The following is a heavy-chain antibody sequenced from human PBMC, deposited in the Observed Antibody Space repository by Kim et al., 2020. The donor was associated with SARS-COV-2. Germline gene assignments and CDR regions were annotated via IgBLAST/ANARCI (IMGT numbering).Heavy chain of an antibody. V-gene: IGHV3-11*01. CDR3: ARYDYVWGSSRPTDF. D-gene: IGHD3-16*01. Sequence: GGSLRLSCAASGFIFSDYYMSWFRQAPGKVLEWVSYIGGCGGTIGYADSVKGRFTISRDNANSSLFLQMNSLRAEDTAIYFCARYDYVWGSSRPTDFWGQGTLVTVSS. CDR2: IGGCGGTI. J-gene: IGHJ4*02. CDR1: GFIFSDYY.